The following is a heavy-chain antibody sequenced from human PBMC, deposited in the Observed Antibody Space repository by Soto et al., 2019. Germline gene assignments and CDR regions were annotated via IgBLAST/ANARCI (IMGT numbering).Heavy chain of an antibody. V-gene: IGHV2-26*01. J-gene: IGHJ4*02. CDR3: ARIPHDPTPRNEIYYFDY. CDR2: IFSNDEK. D-gene: IGHD1-1*01. CDR1: GFSLSNARIG. Sequence: SGPTLVNPTASLTLTCTFSGFSLSNARIGVSWIRQPPGKALESRPHIFSNDEKSYSTSLKSRLTSSTVTSKSQVVLTMTNMDPVETATSYFARIPHDPTPRNEIYYFDYWGQGTLVTVSS.